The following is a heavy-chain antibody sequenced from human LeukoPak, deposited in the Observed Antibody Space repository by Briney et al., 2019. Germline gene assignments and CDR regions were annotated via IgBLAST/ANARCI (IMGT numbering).Heavy chain of an antibody. CDR2: IYYSGST. CDR1: GGSISSGDYY. CDR3: ASSTVPAAIPYFDY. V-gene: IGHV4-30-4*08. Sequence: SQTLPLTCTVSGGSISSGDYYWSWIRQPPGKGLEWIGYIYYSGSTYYNPSLKSRVTISVDTSKNQFSLKLSSVTAADTAVYYCASSTVPAAIPYFDYWGQGTLVTVSS. J-gene: IGHJ4*02. D-gene: IGHD2-2*02.